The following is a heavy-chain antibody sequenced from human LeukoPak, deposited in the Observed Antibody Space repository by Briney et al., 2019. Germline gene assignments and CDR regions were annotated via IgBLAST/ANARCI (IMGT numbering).Heavy chain of an antibody. Sequence: KPSETLSLTCAVYGGSFSGHYWSWIRQPPGKGLEWIGEMNHHGNTNYNPSLKSRVTISVDTSKNQFSLRLSAVTAADTAVYYCARRPLVGGIDSWGRGALVTVSS. J-gene: IGHJ4*02. CDR3: ARRPLVGGIDS. CDR2: MNHHGNT. D-gene: IGHD1-26*01. CDR1: GGSFSGHY. V-gene: IGHV4-34*01.